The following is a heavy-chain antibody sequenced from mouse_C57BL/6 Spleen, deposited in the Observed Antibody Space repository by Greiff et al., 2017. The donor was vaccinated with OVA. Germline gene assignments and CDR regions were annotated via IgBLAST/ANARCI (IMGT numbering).Heavy chain of an antibody. Sequence: VQLQQSGPELVKPGASVKIPCKASGYTFTDYNMDWVKQSHGQSLEWIGDINPNNGGTIYNQKFKGKATLTVDKSSSTAYMELRSLTSEDTAVYYCARDYGSSYGYFDVWGTGTTVTVSS. CDR3: ARDYGSSYGYFDV. J-gene: IGHJ1*03. CDR1: GYTFTDYN. CDR2: INPNNGGT. V-gene: IGHV1-18*01. D-gene: IGHD1-1*01.